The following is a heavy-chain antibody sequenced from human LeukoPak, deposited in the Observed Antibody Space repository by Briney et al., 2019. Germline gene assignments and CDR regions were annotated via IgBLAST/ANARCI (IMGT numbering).Heavy chain of an antibody. Sequence: GGSLRHSCAAPGFTFSDYYISCSRQDPGKGAEWVSYISSSVSAIYYARSLRGRFTISRDNAQKSLYLQVTSLRAQDTAVYYCARAPSAEARVFPQRDYYGSGSYSPDYGMDVWGQGTTVTVSS. D-gene: IGHD3-10*01. CDR2: ISSSVSAI. CDR1: GFTFSDYY. V-gene: IGHV3-11*01. J-gene: IGHJ6*02. CDR3: ARAPSAEARVFPQRDYYGSGSYSPDYGMDV.